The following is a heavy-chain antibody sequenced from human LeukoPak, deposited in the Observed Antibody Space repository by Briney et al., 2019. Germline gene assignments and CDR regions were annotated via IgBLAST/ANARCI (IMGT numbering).Heavy chain of an antibody. D-gene: IGHD3-16*01. Sequence: SETLSLTCTVSGGSISSYYWSWIRQPPGKGLEWIGYIYYSGSTNYNPSLKSRVTISVDTSKNQFSLKLSSVTAADTAVYYCAKVTFPKGNGYGSSYDYWGQGTLVTVSS. CDR1: GGSISSYY. V-gene: IGHV4-59*01. CDR3: AKVTFPKGNGYGSSYDY. CDR2: IYYSGST. J-gene: IGHJ4*02.